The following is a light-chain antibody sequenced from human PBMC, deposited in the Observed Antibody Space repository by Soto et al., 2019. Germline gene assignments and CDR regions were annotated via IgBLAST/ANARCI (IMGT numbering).Light chain of an antibody. CDR2: EVT. CDR3: SSYVGSNNFV. V-gene: IGLV2-8*01. CDR1: SSDVGGYNY. Sequence: SVLPQPPSASVSPGQSVTISCSGTSSDVGGYNYVSWFQQHPGKAPKLMIYEVTKRPSGVPDRFSGSKSGNTASLTVSGLQAEDEAEYYCSSYVGSNNFVFGTGTKVTVL. J-gene: IGLJ1*01.